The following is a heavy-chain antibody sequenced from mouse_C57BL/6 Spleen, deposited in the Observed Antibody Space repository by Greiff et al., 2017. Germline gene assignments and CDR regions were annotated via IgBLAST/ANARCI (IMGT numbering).Heavy chain of an antibody. J-gene: IGHJ2*01. D-gene: IGHD1-1*01. CDR1: GYTFTSYW. Sequence: QVQLQQPGAELVKPGASVKLSCKASGYTFTSYWMHWVKQRPGQGLEWIGMIHPNSGSTNYNEKFKSKATLTVDKSSSTAYMQLSSLTSEDSAVYYCARGTLITTAIDYWGQGTTLTVSS. CDR3: ARGTLITTAIDY. CDR2: IHPNSGST. V-gene: IGHV1-64*01.